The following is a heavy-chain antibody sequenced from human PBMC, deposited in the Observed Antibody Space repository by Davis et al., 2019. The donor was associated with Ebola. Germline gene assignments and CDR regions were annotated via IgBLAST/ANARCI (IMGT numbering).Heavy chain of an antibody. CDR2: INYSGST. V-gene: IGHV4-39*07. CDR1: GGSISSSSYY. D-gene: IGHD6-13*01. J-gene: IGHJ5*02. Sequence: PSETLSLTCTVSGGSISSSSYYWGWIRQPPGKGLEWIGSINYSGSTYYNPSLKSRVTISVDTSKNHFSLKLNSVTAADTAVYYCARAPLAGAGTRWGTRWFDPWGQGTLVTVSS. CDR3: ARAPLAGAGTRWGTRWFDP.